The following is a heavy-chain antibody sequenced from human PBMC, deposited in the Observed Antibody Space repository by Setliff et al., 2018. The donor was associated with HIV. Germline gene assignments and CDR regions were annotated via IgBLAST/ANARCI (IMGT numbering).Heavy chain of an antibody. V-gene: IGHV3-48*01. Sequence: GSLRLSCAASGFTFSSYSMNWVRQAPGKGLEWISYSSDTGSTTYYGDSVKGRFTISRDNSKNTLNLQMNSLRPEDTAMYYCARDPLVGAPDYFDYWGQGTLVTVSS. D-gene: IGHD1-26*01. CDR1: GFTFSSYS. CDR2: SSDTGSTT. J-gene: IGHJ4*02. CDR3: ARDPLVGAPDYFDY.